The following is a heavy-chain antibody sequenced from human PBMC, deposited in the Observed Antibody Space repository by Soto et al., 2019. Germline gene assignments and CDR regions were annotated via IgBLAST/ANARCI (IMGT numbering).Heavy chain of an antibody. D-gene: IGHD2-15*01. V-gene: IGHV3-9*01. Sequence: EVQLVESGGGLVQPGRSLRLSCAASGFTFDDYAMHWVRQAPGKGLEWVSGISCNSGSIGYADSVKGRFTISRDNANNCLYLQMNSLRAEDTALYYCAKESHCSGGSCSLNFFDSWGQVTLVTVSS. J-gene: IGHJ4*02. CDR3: AKESHCSGGSCSLNFFDS. CDR1: GFTFDDYA. CDR2: ISCNSGSI.